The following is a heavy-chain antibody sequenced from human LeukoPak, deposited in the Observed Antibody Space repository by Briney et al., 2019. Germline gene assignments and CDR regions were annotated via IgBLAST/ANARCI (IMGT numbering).Heavy chain of an antibody. Sequence: SETLSLTCTVSGGSISSYYWSWIRQPPGEGLEWIGYIYYSGSTNYNPSLKSRVTISVDTSKNQFSLKLSSVTAADTAVYYCARGYSYGSISFDYWGQGTLVTVSS. D-gene: IGHD5-18*01. J-gene: IGHJ4*02. CDR3: ARGYSYGSISFDY. CDR1: GGSISSYY. CDR2: IYYSGST. V-gene: IGHV4-59*01.